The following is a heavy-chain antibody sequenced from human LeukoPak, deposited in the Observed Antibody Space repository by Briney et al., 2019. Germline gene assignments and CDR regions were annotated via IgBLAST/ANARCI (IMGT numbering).Heavy chain of an antibody. Sequence: GASVKVSCKASGYTFTGYYMHWVRQAPGQGLEWMGWINPNSGGTNYAQKFQGWVTMTGDTSISTAYMELSRLRSDDTAVYYCARGVLPAAMRGVGDAFDIWGQGTMVTVSS. CDR3: ARGVLPAAMRGVGDAFDI. J-gene: IGHJ3*02. CDR1: GYTFTGYY. V-gene: IGHV1-2*04. D-gene: IGHD2-2*01. CDR2: INPNSGGT.